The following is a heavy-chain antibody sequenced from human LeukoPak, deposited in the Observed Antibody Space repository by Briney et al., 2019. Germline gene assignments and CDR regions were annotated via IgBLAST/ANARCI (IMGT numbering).Heavy chain of an antibody. V-gene: IGHV4-59*01. CDR3: ARFEYSSYRFDP. Sequence: SETLSLTCNVSGGSISSDYWSWIRQPPGKGLEWIGHIYYSGSTNYNPSLKSRVTISVDTSRIQFSLKVTSVTAADTAVYYCARFEYSSYRFDPWGQGTLVTVSS. CDR2: IYYSGST. J-gene: IGHJ5*02. CDR1: GGSISSDY. D-gene: IGHD6-6*01.